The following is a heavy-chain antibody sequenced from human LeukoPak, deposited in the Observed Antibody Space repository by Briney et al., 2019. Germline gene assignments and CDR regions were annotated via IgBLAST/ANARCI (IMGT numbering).Heavy chain of an antibody. V-gene: IGHV5-51*01. CDR2: INPGDSDT. J-gene: IGHJ1*01. CDR3: ARPDSSGYHAPKYFQH. D-gene: IGHD3-22*01. CDR1: GYSFTSYW. Sequence: GESLKISCKGSGYSFTSYWIGWVRQMPGKGLEWMGIINPGDSDTRYSPSFQGQVTISADKSISTAYLQWSSLKASDTAMYYCARPDSSGYHAPKYFQHWGQGTLVTVSS.